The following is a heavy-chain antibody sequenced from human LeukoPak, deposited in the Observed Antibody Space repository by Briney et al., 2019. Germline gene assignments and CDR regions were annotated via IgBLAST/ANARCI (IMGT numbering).Heavy chain of an antibody. J-gene: IGHJ4*02. CDR2: ISYDGSNK. CDR3: AKDPNSSGWYYFDY. CDR1: GFTFSSYG. Sequence: GGSLRLSCAASGFTFSSYGMHWVRQAPGKGLEWVAVISYDGSNKYYADSVKGRFTISRDNSKNTLYLQMNSLRAEDTAVNYCAKDPNSSGWYYFDYWGQGTLVTVSS. D-gene: IGHD6-19*01. V-gene: IGHV3-30*18.